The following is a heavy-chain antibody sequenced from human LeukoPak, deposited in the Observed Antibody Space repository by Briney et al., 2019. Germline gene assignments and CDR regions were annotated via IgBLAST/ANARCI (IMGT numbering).Heavy chain of an antibody. Sequence: GGSLRLSCAASGFTVSSNYMSWVRQAPGKGLEWVSVIYSGGNTYYADSVKGRFTISRDNSKNTLYLQMNSLRAEDTAVYYCARGAGKYCFHGMDVWGQGTTVTVSS. CDR2: IYSGGNT. V-gene: IGHV3-66*01. J-gene: IGHJ6*02. CDR1: GFTVSSNY. CDR3: ARGAGKYCFHGMDV.